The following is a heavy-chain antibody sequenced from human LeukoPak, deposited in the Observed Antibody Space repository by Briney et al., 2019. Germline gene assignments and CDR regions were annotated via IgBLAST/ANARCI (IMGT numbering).Heavy chain of an antibody. CDR1: GGSISSSGDS. CDR2: IYYSGST. CDR3: ARGAYGYCSSTSCRHYRFDP. V-gene: IGHV4-39*07. J-gene: IGHJ5*02. Sequence: SETLSLTCTVSGGSISSSGDSWDWIRQSPGKGLERIGSIYYSGSTYYNPSLKSRVTISVDTSKNQFSLKLSSVTATDTALYYCARGAYGYCSSTSCRHYRFDPWGQGTLVTVSS. D-gene: IGHD2-2*01.